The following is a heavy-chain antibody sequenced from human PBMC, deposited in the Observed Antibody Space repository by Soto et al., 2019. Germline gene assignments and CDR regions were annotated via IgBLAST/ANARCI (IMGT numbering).Heavy chain of an antibody. CDR1: GYTFTSYD. CDR3: ARIISTIFGVVIDY. Sequence: QVQLVQSGAEVKKPGASVKVSCKASGYTFTSYDINWVRQATGQGLEWMGWMNPNSGNTGYAQKFQGRVPMTRNTSISAAYMELSSLRSEDTAVYYCARIISTIFGVVIDYWGQGTLVTVSS. V-gene: IGHV1-8*01. D-gene: IGHD3-3*01. CDR2: MNPNSGNT. J-gene: IGHJ4*02.